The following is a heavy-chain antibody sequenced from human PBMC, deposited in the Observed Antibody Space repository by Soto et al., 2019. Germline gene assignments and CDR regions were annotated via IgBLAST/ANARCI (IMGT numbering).Heavy chain of an antibody. J-gene: IGHJ4*02. CDR1: GGSVSIGTYY. V-gene: IGHV4-61*03. CDR2: IHYSGST. D-gene: IGHD2-2*01. Sequence: QVQLQESGPGLVKPSETLSLTCTVPGGSVSIGTYYWSWIRQPPGKGLEWIGFIHYSGSTNYSPSRESXXIXAXXTSKDPFALKLTSVNAADPAVYYWTRGHDAYQNGYWGQGPLVTVFS. CDR3: TRGHDAYQNGY.